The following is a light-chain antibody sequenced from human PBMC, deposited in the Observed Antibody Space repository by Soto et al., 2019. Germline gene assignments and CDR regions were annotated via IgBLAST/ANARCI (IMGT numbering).Light chain of an antibody. J-gene: IGKJ4*01. V-gene: IGKV3-11*01. CDR2: AAS. Sequence: EIVLTQSPATLSLSPGERATLSCRASQSVGSYLAWYQQKPGQAPRLLIYAASNRATGIPARFSGSGSGTDFTLTVSSLEPEDFEVYYCQQRSDWLTFGGGTKVEIK. CDR1: QSVGSY. CDR3: QQRSDWLT.